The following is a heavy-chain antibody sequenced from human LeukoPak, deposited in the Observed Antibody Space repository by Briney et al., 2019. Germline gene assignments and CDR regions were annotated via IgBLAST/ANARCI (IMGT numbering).Heavy chain of an antibody. V-gene: IGHV3-30*18. D-gene: IGHD5-18*01. Sequence: GGSLRLSCAASGFTFSSYGMHWVRQAPGKGLEWVAVISYDGSNKYYADSVKGRFTISRDNSKNTLYLQMNSLRAEDTAVFYCAKVGYSYGFDYWGQGTLVTVSS. CDR3: AKVGYSYGFDY. J-gene: IGHJ4*02. CDR1: GFTFSSYG. CDR2: ISYDGSNK.